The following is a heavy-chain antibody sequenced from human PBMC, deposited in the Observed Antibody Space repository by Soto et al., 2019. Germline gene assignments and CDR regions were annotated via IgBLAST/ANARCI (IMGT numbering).Heavy chain of an antibody. CDR2: IYYSGST. CDR1: GGSISSGGYY. CDR3: ARNFMVRGVPDLFDY. J-gene: IGHJ4*02. V-gene: IGHV4-31*03. Sequence: QVQLQESGPGLVKPSQTLSLTCTVSGGSISSGGYYWSWIRQHPGKGLEWIGYIYYSGSTYYNPSLKSRVTISVDTSKNQFSLKLSSVTAAGTAVYYCARNFMVRGVPDLFDYWGQGTLVTVSS. D-gene: IGHD3-10*01.